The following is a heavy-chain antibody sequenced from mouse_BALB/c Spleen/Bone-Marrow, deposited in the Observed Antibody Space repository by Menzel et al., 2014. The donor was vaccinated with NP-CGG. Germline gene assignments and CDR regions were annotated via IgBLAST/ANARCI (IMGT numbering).Heavy chain of an antibody. J-gene: IGHJ2*01. D-gene: IGHD4-1*01. CDR1: SYTFTSSW. V-gene: IGHV1S130*01. CDR2: IHPNSGNT. CDR3: ARSGFDY. Sequence: VQRVESGSVLVRPGASVKLSCKASSYTFTSSWMHWAKQRPGQGLEWIGEIHPNSGNTNYNEKFKGKATLTVDTSSSTAYVDLSSLTSEDSAVYYCARSGFDYWGQGTTLTVSS.